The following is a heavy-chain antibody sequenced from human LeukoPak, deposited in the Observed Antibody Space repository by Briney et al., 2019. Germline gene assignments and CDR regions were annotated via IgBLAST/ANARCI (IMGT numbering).Heavy chain of an antibody. CDR3: AKMLGYCSSTSCYAGGDY. V-gene: IGHV3-30*18. CDR2: ISYDGSNK. D-gene: IGHD2-2*01. J-gene: IGHJ4*02. CDR1: GFTFSSYG. Sequence: GGSLRLSCAASGFTFSSYGMHWVRQAPGKGLEWVAVISYDGSNKYYADSVKGRFTTSRDNSKNTLYLQMNSLRAEDTAVYYCAKMLGYCSSTSCYAGGDYWGQGTLVTVSS.